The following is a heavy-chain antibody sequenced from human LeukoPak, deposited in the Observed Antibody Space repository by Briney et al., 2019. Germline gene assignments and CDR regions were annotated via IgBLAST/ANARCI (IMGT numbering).Heavy chain of an antibody. CDR1: GFTFSTYG. V-gene: IGHV3-23*01. CDR2: ISGSGGST. D-gene: IGHD5-18*01. Sequence: GGSLRLSCEASGFTFSTYGINWVRQAPGKGLEWVSAISGSGGSTYYADSVKGRFTISRDNSKNTLYLQMNSLRAEDTAVYYCAKESGAYSYGLSYFDYWGQGTLVTVSS. J-gene: IGHJ4*02. CDR3: AKESGAYSYGLSYFDY.